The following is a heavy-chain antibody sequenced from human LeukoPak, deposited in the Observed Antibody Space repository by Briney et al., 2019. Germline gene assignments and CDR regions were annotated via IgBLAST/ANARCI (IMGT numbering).Heavy chain of an antibody. J-gene: IGHJ3*02. CDR2: INWNGGST. Sequence: GRSLRLSCAVSGFTFDDHAINWVRQAPGKGLEWVANINWNGGSTGYGDSVKGRFTISRDNTKNSVFLQMHSLRGDDTALYYCARDMLLEDAFDIWGQGTMVIVSS. CDR1: GFTFDDHA. V-gene: IGHV3-20*04. D-gene: IGHD3-10*02. CDR3: ARDMLLEDAFDI.